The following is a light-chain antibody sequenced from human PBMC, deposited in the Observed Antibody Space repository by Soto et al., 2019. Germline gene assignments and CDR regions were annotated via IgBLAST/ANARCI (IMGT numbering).Light chain of an antibody. J-gene: IGKJ1*01. CDR1: QSVSSN. Sequence: KVMTQSPATLSVSPGERVTLSCRASQSVSSNLAWYKQKPGQAPRLLIDGASTRAAGSPARFSGSGSGTEFTLTISSLQSEDFAVYYCQQYTIWPWTCGQGPKVDIK. CDR3: QQYTIWPWT. V-gene: IGKV3-15*01. CDR2: GAS.